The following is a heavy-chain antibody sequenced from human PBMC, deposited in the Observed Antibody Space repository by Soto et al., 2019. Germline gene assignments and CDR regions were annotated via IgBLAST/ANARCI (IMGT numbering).Heavy chain of an antibody. CDR2: IYRTGST. Sequence: SETLCLTWAVSGCSFTNNNWWTWVRQPPGQGLEWIGEIYRTGSTNYNPSLKSRVTISLDKSENQFSLKVTSLTAADTAVYYCASRDPGTSVDYWGQGTLVTGSS. CDR1: GCSFTNNNW. D-gene: IGHD1-7*01. V-gene: IGHV4-4*02. J-gene: IGHJ4*02. CDR3: ASRDPGTSVDY.